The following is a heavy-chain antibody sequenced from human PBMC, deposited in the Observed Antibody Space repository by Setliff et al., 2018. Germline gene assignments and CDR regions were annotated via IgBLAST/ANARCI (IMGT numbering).Heavy chain of an antibody. Sequence: LSETLSLTCTFSGVSMTNYYWSWIRRPPEKGLEWIGYIYTTGTTKYNPSLKSRVTISIDTSKNQFSLKMRSVTAADTAIYYCARSRGVGATINWFDPWGQGTLVTVS. CDR3: ARSRGVGATINWFDP. J-gene: IGHJ5*02. CDR2: IYTTGTT. CDR1: GVSMTNYY. V-gene: IGHV4-4*08. D-gene: IGHD1-26*01.